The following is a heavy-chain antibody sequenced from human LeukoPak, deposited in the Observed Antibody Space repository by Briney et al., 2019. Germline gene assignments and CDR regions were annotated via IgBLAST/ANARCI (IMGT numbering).Heavy chain of an antibody. V-gene: IGHV4-59*01. CDR2: IYYSGST. CDR3: ARAPLGGRVDAFDI. D-gene: IGHD3-16*01. Sequence: PSETLSLTCTVSGGSISRYYWSWIRQPPGKGLEWIGYIYYSGSTNYNPSLKSRVTISVDTSKNQFSLKLSSVTAADTAVYYCARAPLGGRVDAFDIWGQGTMATVSS. J-gene: IGHJ3*02. CDR1: GGSISRYY.